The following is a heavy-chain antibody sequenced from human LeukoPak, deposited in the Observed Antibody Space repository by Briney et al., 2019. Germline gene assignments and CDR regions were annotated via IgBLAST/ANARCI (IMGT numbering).Heavy chain of an antibody. CDR3: ASAYYDILGGHFDY. Sequence: PSQTLSLTCTVSGGSIFSFSYYWSWIRQPAGKGLEWIGRMYSSGSTTYNPSLTGRVTISGDTSKNQFSLKLTSVTAADTAVYYCASAYYDILGGHFDYWGQGTLVTVSS. J-gene: IGHJ4*02. CDR1: GGSIFSFSYY. CDR2: MYSSGST. D-gene: IGHD3-9*01. V-gene: IGHV4-61*02.